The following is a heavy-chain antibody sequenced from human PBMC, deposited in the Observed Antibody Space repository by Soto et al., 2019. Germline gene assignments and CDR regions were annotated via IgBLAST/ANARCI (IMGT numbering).Heavy chain of an antibody. CDR2: IYTGGST. CDR1: GFTVSSDY. CDR3: ARAYGGSPALFDP. D-gene: IGHD2-15*01. V-gene: IGHV3-53*01. Sequence: EVQLVESGGGLIQPGGSLRLSCAASGFTVSSDYMSWVRQAPGKGLEWVSVIYTGGSTYYADSVKGRFTFSRDNYKKALYLQRNSLRAEDTAVYYWARAYGGSPALFDPWGQGTLVTVSS. J-gene: IGHJ5*02.